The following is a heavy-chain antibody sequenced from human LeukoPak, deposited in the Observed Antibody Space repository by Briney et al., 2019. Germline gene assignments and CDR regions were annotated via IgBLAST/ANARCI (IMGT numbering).Heavy chain of an antibody. CDR1: GFTFTGYD. CDR3: ARVTGASPFDAFDI. D-gene: IGHD7-27*01. CDR2: MNPNNGNT. J-gene: IGHJ3*02. Sequence: ASVKVSCKASGFTFTGYDINWVRQASGQGLEWMGWMNPNNGNTGYAQKFQGRVTMTRDTSISTAYMELRGLRSEDTAVYYCARVTGASPFDAFDIWGQGTMVTVSS. V-gene: IGHV1-8*01.